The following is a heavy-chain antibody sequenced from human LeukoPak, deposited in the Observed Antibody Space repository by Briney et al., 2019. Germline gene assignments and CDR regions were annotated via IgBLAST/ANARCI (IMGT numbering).Heavy chain of an antibody. D-gene: IGHD3-10*01. CDR2: INGSGGST. CDR1: GFTFSSYA. V-gene: IGHV3-23*01. Sequence: PGGSLRLSCAASGFTFSSYAMSWVRQAPGKGLEWVSAINGSGGSTYYADSVKGRFTISRDNSKNTLYMQMNSLRAEDTAVYYCAKDPALLWFGEFLDYWGQGTLVTVSS. CDR3: AKDPALLWFGEFLDY. J-gene: IGHJ4*02.